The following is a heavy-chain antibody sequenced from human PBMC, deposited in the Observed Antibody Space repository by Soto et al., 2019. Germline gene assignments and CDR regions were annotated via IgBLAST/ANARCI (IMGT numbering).Heavy chain of an antibody. J-gene: IGHJ4*02. CDR2: ISYDGSNK. Sequence: QVQLVESGGGVVQPGRSLRLSCAASGFTFSSYGMHWVRQAPGKGLEWVAVISYDGSNKYYAYSVKGRFTISRDNSKNTLYLQMNSLIAEDTAVYYWANDRLGMATISIAYWGQGTLVTVSS. D-gene: IGHD5-12*01. V-gene: IGHV3-30*18. CDR1: GFTFSSYG. CDR3: ANDRLGMATISIAY.